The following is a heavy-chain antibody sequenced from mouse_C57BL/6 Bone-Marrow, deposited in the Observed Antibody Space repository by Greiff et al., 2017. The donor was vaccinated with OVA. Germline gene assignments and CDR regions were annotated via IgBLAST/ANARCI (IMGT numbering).Heavy chain of an antibody. CDR2: IYPGDGDT. Sequence: QVQLQQSGAELVKPGASVKISCKASGYAFSSYWMNWVKQRPGKGLEWIGQIYPGDGDTNYNGKFKGKATLTADKSSSTAYMQLSSLTSEDSAIYFCARGWVRRYFDVWGTGTTVTVSS. V-gene: IGHV1-80*01. CDR3: ARGWVRRYFDV. D-gene: IGHD2-2*01. J-gene: IGHJ1*03. CDR1: GYAFSSYW.